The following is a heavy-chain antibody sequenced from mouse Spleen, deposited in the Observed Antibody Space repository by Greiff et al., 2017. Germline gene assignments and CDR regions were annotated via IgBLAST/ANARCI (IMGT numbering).Heavy chain of an antibody. CDR3: ARTRTTVVATEAMDY. CDR2: ISSGSSTI. CDR1: GFTFSDYG. D-gene: IGHD1-1*01. Sequence: DVMLVESGGGLVKPGGSLKLSCAASGFTFSDYGMHWVRQAPEKGLEWVAYISSGSSTIYYADTVKGRFTISRDNAKNTLFLQMTSLRSEDTAMYYCARTRTTVVATEAMDYWGQGTSVTVSS. V-gene: IGHV5-17*01. J-gene: IGHJ4*01.